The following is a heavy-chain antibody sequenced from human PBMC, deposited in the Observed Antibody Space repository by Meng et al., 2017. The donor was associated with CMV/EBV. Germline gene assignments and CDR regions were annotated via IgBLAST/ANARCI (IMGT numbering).Heavy chain of an antibody. V-gene: IGHV4-34*01. D-gene: IGHD3-3*01. CDR2: INHSGST. CDR3: ARGTHLTYDFWSGYYNYYYYGMDV. Sequence: SETLSLTCAVYGGSFSGYDWRWIRQPPGKGLEWIGEINHSGSTNYNPSLKSRVTISVDTSKNQFSLKLSSVTAADTAVYYCARGTHLTYDFWSGYYNYYYYGMDVWGQGTTVTVSS. J-gene: IGHJ6*02. CDR1: GGSFSGYD.